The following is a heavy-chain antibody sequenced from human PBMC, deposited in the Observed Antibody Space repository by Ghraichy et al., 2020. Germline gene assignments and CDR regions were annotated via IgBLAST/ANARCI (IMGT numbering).Heavy chain of an antibody. J-gene: IGHJ4*02. CDR3: ARPYDY. V-gene: IGHV3-53*01. D-gene: IGHD5-12*01. Sequence: GESLNISCAASGFTVSSNYMSWVRQAPGKELECVSVIYSGGSTYYADSVKGRFTISRDNSKNTLYLQMNSLRAEDTAVYYCARPYDYWGQGTLVTVSS. CDR1: GFTVSSNY. CDR2: IYSGGST.